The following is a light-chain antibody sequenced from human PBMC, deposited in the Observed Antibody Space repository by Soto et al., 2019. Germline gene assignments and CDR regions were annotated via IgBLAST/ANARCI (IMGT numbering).Light chain of an antibody. CDR3: LQYYDLPST. J-gene: IGKJ2*01. Sequence: AIQMTQSPPSLSASVGERAIITCRASQDIRVDVVSLQQRPGHAPTLLIYAASTLHTGVLSRFTGSGSGTDFTLTINDLQPEDVATYFCLQYYDLPSTFGQGTKLEI. CDR1: QDIRVD. V-gene: IGKV1-6*01. CDR2: AAS.